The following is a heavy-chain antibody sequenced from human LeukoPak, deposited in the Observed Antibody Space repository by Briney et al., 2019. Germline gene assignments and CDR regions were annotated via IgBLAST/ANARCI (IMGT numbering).Heavy chain of an antibody. V-gene: IGHV3-74*01. CDR3: AKDGHYSNFYFDY. Sequence: GGSLRLSCAASGFIFSSYWMHSVRQAPGKGPLRVSRIKSDVSSPSYADSVKGRFTISRDNAKNTVYLQMNSLRAEDTAVYYCAKDGHYSNFYFDYWGQGTLVTVSS. D-gene: IGHD4-11*01. CDR2: IKSDVSSP. CDR1: GFIFSSYW. J-gene: IGHJ4*02.